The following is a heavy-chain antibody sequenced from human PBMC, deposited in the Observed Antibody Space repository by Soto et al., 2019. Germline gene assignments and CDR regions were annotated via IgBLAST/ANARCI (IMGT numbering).Heavy chain of an antibody. J-gene: IGHJ5*02. D-gene: IGHD3-10*01. V-gene: IGHV4-34*01. Sequence: QVQLQQWGAGLLKPSETLSLTCAVYGGSFSGYYWSWIRQPPGKGLEWIGEINHSGSTNYNPSLKSRVTISVDTSKNQFSLKLSSVTAADTAVYYCARGPSYHGSGSYFWFDPWGQGTLVTVSS. CDR1: GGSFSGYY. CDR3: ARGPSYHGSGSYFWFDP. CDR2: INHSGST.